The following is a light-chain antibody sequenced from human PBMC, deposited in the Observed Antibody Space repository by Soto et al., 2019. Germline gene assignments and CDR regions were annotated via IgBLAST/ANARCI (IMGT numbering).Light chain of an antibody. J-gene: IGKJ4*01. Sequence: EIVMTQSPATLSVSPGETATLSCRASQGLTSYLAWYQQKPDQAPRLLIYGISTRATDIPARFSGSGSGTEFTLTISSLQSEDFAVYYCQQYNNWPLTFGGGTKVEIK. CDR3: QQYNNWPLT. CDR2: GIS. CDR1: QGLTSY. V-gene: IGKV3-15*01.